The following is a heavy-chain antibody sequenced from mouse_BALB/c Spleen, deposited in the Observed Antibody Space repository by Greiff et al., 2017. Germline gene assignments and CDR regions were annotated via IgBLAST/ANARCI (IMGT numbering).Heavy chain of an antibody. CDR1: GYTFTSYY. J-gene: IGHJ3*01. CDR3: ARGLGAWFAY. Sequence: VQLQQSGAELVKPGASVKLSCKASGYTFTSYYMYWVKQRPGQGLEWIGEINPSNGGTNFNEKFKSKATLTVDKSSSTAYMHLNSLTSEDSAVYYCARGLGAWFAYWGQGTLVTVSA. D-gene: IGHD3-3*01. V-gene: IGHV1S81*02. CDR2: INPSNGGT.